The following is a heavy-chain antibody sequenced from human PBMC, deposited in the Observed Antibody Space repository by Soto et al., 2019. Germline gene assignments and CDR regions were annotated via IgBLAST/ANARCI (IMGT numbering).Heavy chain of an antibody. CDR3: ARDLDRIVVVPAALDV. V-gene: IGHV3-33*01. Sequence: PGGSLRLSCAASGFTFSSYGMHWVRQAPGKGLEWVAVIWYDGSNKYYADSVKGRFTISRDNSKNTLYLQMNSLRAEDTAVYYCARDLDRIVVVPAALDVWGKGTTVTVSS. CDR2: IWYDGSNK. D-gene: IGHD2-2*01. J-gene: IGHJ6*04. CDR1: GFTFSSYG.